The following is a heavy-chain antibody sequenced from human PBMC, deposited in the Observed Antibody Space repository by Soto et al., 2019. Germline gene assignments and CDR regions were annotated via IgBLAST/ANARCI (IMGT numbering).Heavy chain of an antibody. D-gene: IGHD1-26*01. CDR1: GDSVSSKSAA. J-gene: IGHJ5*02. CDR3: TRALSGSYDH. V-gene: IGHV6-1*01. Sequence: SQTLSLTCAISGDSVSSKSAAWNWIRQSPSRGLEWLGRTYYRSKWSTDYPISVKSRITINPDTSNNHFSLQLKSVTPEDTAVYYCTRALSGSYDHWGQGTLVTVSS. CDR2: TYYRSKWST.